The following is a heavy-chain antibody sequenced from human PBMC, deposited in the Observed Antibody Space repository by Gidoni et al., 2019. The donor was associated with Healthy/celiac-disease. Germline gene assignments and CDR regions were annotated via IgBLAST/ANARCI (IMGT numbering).Heavy chain of an antibody. J-gene: IGHJ3*02. D-gene: IGHD2-2*02. CDR2: IYYSGST. Sequence: QVQLQESGPGLVKPSQTLSLTCTVSGGSISSGSYYWSWISQHPGKGLEWIGSIYYSGSTYYNPSLKSRVTISVDTSKNQFSLKLSSVTAADTAVYYCARRRPYCSSTSCYTSVFYFAFDIWGQGTMVTVSS. CDR3: ARRRPYCSSTSCYTSVFYFAFDI. CDR1: GGSISSGSYY. V-gene: IGHV4-31*03.